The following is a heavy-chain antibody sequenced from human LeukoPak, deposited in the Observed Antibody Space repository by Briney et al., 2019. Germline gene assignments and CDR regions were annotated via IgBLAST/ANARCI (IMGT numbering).Heavy chain of an antibody. CDR2: ISRDSRHI. CDR3: SRELTWSAP. V-gene: IGHV3-21*01. D-gene: IGHD2-8*01. CDR1: GFTFSDFA. J-gene: IGHJ5*02. Sequence: GGSQRLSCELSGFTFSDFAMNWSRETPAKGLEWVSSISRDSRHIYYADSMKGRFTVTRDNGKNSLFLPMNSLRAEDTAVYYCSRELTWSAPWGQGALVAVSS.